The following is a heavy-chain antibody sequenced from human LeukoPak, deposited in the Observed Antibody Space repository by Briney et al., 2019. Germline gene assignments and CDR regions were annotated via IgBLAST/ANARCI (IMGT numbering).Heavy chain of an antibody. CDR1: GFTFSSYA. CDR3: ARAGIVGAKAYFDY. V-gene: IGHV3-64*01. J-gene: IGHJ4*02. D-gene: IGHD1-26*01. CDR2: ISSNGGST. Sequence: PGGSLRLSCAASGFTFSSYAMHWVRQAPGKGLEYVSAISSNGGSTYYANSVKGRFTISRDNSKNTLYLQMGSLRAEDMAVYYCARAGIVGAKAYFDYWGQGTLVTVSS.